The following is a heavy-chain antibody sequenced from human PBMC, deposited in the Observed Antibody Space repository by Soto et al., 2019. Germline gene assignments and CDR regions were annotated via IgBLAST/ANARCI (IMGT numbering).Heavy chain of an antibody. Sequence: ASVKVSCKASGYTFPDYGITWVRQAPGQGLEWMGWISAYKTNIKYAQKFQGRVTLTTDTSTSTAYMELRSLRSDDTAIYYCARDLDGSGAYYTDFWGQGTLVTVSS. CDR3: ARDLDGSGAYYTDF. V-gene: IGHV1-18*01. CDR1: GYTFPDYG. D-gene: IGHD3-10*01. J-gene: IGHJ4*02. CDR2: ISAYKTNI.